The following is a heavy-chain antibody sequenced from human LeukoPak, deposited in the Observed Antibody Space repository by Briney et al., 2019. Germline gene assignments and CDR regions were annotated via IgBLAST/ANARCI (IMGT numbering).Heavy chain of an antibody. CDR2: VYSREKT. CDR1: GGSISGYY. D-gene: IGHD6-25*01. CDR3: AREWWAAGPLDY. Sequence: ASETLSLTCTVPGGSISGYYWSWIRQPPGKGLEWIGYVYSREKTNYNPSFKSRVTISGDTSKNQFSLKLSSVIAADTSVYYCAREWWAAGPLDYWGQGILVTVSS. V-gene: IGHV4-59*01. J-gene: IGHJ4*02.